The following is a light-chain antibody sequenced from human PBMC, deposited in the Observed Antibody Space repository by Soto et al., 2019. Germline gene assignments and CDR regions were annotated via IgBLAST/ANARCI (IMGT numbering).Light chain of an antibody. CDR2: RAS. CDR3: QQYSTTPWT. J-gene: IGKJ1*01. CDR1: QSLLY. Sequence: DIVMTQSPDSLTVSLGEKATLNCKSSQSLLYLAWYQQKPGQPPELLIYRASTRESGVPDRFSGSGSGTDFTLTISSLQAEDVAVYYCQQYSTTPWTFGQGTKVDIK. V-gene: IGKV4-1*01.